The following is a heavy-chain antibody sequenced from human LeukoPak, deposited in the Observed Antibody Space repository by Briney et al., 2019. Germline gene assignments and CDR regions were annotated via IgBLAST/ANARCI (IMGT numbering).Heavy chain of an antibody. CDR2: VNHSGST. Sequence: RTSETLSLTCXVYGGSFSGYQWSWIRQPPGKGLEWIGEVNHSGSTNYIPSLKSRVSISVDTSKNQFSLKLSSVTAADTAVYYCARGGNIWSGLSGRNWFDPWGQGTLXT. CDR1: GGSFSGYQ. J-gene: IGHJ5*02. CDR3: ARGGNIWSGLSGRNWFDP. V-gene: IGHV4-34*01. D-gene: IGHD3-3*01.